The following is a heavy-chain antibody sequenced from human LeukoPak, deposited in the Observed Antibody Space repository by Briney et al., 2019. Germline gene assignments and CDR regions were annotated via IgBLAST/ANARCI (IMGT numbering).Heavy chain of an antibody. J-gene: IGHJ4*02. V-gene: IGHV4-59*08. CDR2: INYSGSA. D-gene: IGHD4-17*01. CDR1: GGAISNYY. CDR3: ARAYYGDFFDY. Sequence: SETLSLTCNVSGGAISNYYWSWIRQPPGKGIEWIGYINYSGSAVYNHSVKTLVTISVDTSKNQFSLKLNSVTAADTAVYYCARAYYGDFFDYWGQGTLVTVSS.